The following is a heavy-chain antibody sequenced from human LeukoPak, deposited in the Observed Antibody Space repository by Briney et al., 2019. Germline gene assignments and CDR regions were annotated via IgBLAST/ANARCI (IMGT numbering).Heavy chain of an antibody. CDR1: GFTFSRFW. CDR2: INTDGSST. CDR3: ARDRGYAFDI. D-gene: IGHD5-12*01. Sequence: GGSLRLSCAASGFTFSRFWMHWVRQAPGKGLVWVSRINTDGSSTSYADSVKGRFTISRDNAKNTLYLQMNNLRAEDTAVYYCARDRGYAFDIWGQGTMVTVSS. J-gene: IGHJ3*02. V-gene: IGHV3-74*01.